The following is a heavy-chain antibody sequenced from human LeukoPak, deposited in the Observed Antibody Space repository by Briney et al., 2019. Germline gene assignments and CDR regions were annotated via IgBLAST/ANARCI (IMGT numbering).Heavy chain of an antibody. V-gene: IGHV3-30*18. CDR1: GFTFSSYG. J-gene: IGHJ4*02. CDR3: AKEGDYGDYFFDY. CDR2: ISYDGSNK. D-gene: IGHD4-17*01. Sequence: GGSLRLSCAASGFTFSSYGMHWVRQAPGKGLERVAVISYDGSNKYYADSVKGRFTISRDNSKNTLYLQMNSLRAEDTAVYHCAKEGDYGDYFFDYWGQGTLVTVSS.